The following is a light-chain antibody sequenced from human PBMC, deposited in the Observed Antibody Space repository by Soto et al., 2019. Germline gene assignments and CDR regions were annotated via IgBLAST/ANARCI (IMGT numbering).Light chain of an antibody. J-gene: IGLJ1*01. CDR3: CSYVGSYSFV. Sequence: QSVLTQPRSVSGSPGQSVTISCTGTSSDVGGYNYVSWYQEHPGKAPKLMIYDVNKRPSGVPDRFSGSKSGNTASLTISGLQAEDEADYYCCSYVGSYSFVFGTVTKLTVL. CDR2: DVN. V-gene: IGLV2-11*01. CDR1: SSDVGGYNY.